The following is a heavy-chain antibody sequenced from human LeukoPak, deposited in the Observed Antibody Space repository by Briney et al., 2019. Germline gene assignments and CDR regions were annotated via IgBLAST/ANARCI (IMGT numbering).Heavy chain of an antibody. J-gene: IGHJ6*03. CDR3: ARGFWSGYYIAYYYYYMDV. D-gene: IGHD3-3*01. CDR1: GGSFSNYY. Sequence: PSETLSLTCAVYGGSFSNYYWSWIRQPPGKGLEWIGEINDSGSTNYNPSLVSRVTISVDTSKNQFSLKLSSVTAADTAVYYCARGFWSGYYIAYYYYYMDVWGKGTTVTVSS. V-gene: IGHV4-34*01. CDR2: INDSGST.